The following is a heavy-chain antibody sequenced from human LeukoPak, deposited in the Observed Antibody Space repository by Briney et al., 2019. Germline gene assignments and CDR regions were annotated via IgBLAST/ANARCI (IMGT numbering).Heavy chain of an antibody. V-gene: IGHV4-31*03. CDR2: ISYSGST. CDR3: ARHGNRTTFVYYYYMDV. CDR1: GGSISSGGYY. J-gene: IGHJ6*03. Sequence: PSQTLSLTCTVSGGSISSGGYYWNWIRQHPGRGLEWIGYISYSGSTYYNPSLKSRVTISVDTSKNQFSLKLSSVTAADTAVYYCARHGNRTTFVYYYYMDVWGKGTTVTVSS. D-gene: IGHD2/OR15-2a*01.